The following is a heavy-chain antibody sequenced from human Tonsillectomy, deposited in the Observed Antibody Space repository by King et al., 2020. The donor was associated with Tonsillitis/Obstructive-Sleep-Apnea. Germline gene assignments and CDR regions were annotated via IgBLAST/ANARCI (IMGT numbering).Heavy chain of an antibody. CDR3: ARDSGGYYDFWSGYYSWFDP. Sequence: QLVQSGAEVKKPGASVKVSCKASGYTFTSYAMHWVRQAPGQRLEWMGWINAGNGNTKYSQKFQGRVTITRDTSASTAYMELSNLRSEDTAVYYCARDSGGYYDFWSGYYSWFDPWGQGTLVTVSS. D-gene: IGHD3-3*01. V-gene: IGHV1-3*01. CDR2: INAGNGNT. CDR1: GYTFTSYA. J-gene: IGHJ5*02.